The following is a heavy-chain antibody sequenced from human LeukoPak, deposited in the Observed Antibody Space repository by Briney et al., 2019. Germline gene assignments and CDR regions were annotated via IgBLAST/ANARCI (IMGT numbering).Heavy chain of an antibody. D-gene: IGHD2-2*01. V-gene: IGHV4-59*01. CDR1: GGSISSYY. J-gene: IGHJ6*03. CDR2: IYYSGST. Sequence: PSETLSLTCTVSGGSISSYYWSWIRQPPGKGLEWIGYIYYSGSTNYNPSLKSRVTISVDTSKNQFSLKLSSVTAADTAVYYCARGPPYCSSTSCYRTDYYCYMDVWGKGTTVTVSS. CDR3: ARGPPYCSSTSCYRTDYYCYMDV.